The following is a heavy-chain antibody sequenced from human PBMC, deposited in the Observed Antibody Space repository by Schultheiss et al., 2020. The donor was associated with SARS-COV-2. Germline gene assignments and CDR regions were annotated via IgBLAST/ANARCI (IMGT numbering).Heavy chain of an antibody. CDR1: GGSISSGGYY. J-gene: IGHJ4*02. Sequence: SQTLSLTCTVSGGSISSGGYYWSWIRQHPGKGLEWIGHIYYSGSTNYNPSLKSRVTISVDTSKNQFSLKLSSVTAADTAVYYCASSTYYDFWSGYWDWGQGTLVTVSS. D-gene: IGHD3-3*01. CDR3: ASSTYYDFWSGYWD. CDR2: IYYSGST. V-gene: IGHV4-61*08.